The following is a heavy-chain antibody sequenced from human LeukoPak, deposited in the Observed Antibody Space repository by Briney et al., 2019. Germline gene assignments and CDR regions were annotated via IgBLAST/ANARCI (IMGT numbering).Heavy chain of an antibody. CDR2: ISYDGTDK. Sequence: GGSLRLSCAASGFTFSTFGIHWVSQAPGKGLEWVAVISYDGTDKYYADSVKGRFTISRDNSKNTLYLQMNSLRAEDTAVYYCAKDLGSTGYLACWGQGTLVTVSS. CDR1: GFTFSTFG. J-gene: IGHJ4*02. CDR3: AKDLGSTGYLAC. V-gene: IGHV3-30*18. D-gene: IGHD3-22*01.